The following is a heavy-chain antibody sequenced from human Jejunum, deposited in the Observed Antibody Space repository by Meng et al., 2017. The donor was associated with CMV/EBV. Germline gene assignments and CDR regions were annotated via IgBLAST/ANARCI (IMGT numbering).Heavy chain of an antibody. D-gene: IGHD6-19*01. J-gene: IGHJ4*02. CDR1: GGSVSSGGYY. CDR2: IYYSGST. CDR3: ARVSSGWDYFDY. V-gene: IGHV4-31*03. Sequence: VQLQASGPGLLKPSQTLSPTCTVSGGSVSSGGYYWTWIRQHPGKGLEWFGHIYYSGSTFYNPSLKRRVIISIGTSKNQFSLNLRSVTAADTAVYYCARVSSGWDYFDYWGQGTLVTVSS.